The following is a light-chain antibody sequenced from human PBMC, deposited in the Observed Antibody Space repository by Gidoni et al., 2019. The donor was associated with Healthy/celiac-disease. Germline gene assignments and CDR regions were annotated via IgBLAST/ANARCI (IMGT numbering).Light chain of an antibody. CDR3: QQRSNWPPLT. CDR1: QSVSSY. J-gene: IGKJ4*01. Sequence: PGERATLSCRASQSVSSYLAWYQQKPGQAPRLLIYDASNRATGIPARFSGSGSGTDLTLTISSLEPEDFAVYYCQQRSNWPPLTFGGGTKVEIK. V-gene: IGKV3-11*01. CDR2: DAS.